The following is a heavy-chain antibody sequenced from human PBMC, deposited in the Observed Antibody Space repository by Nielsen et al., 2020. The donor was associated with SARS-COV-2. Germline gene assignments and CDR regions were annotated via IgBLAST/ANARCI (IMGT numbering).Heavy chain of an antibody. J-gene: IGHJ6*02. D-gene: IGHD2-2*01. V-gene: IGHV3-30*18. Sequence: WIRQPPGKGLEWVAVISYDGSNKYYAASVKGRFTISRDNSKNTLYLQMNSLRAEDTAVYYCAKTSCSSTSCRDYYYYGMDVWGQGTTVTVSS. CDR2: ISYDGSNK. CDR3: AKTSCSSTSCRDYYYYGMDV.